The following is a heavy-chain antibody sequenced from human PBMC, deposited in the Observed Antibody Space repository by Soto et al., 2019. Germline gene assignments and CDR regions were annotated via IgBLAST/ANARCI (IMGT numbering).Heavy chain of an antibody. D-gene: IGHD6-13*01. J-gene: IGHJ4*02. CDR2: INAGNGDT. CDR3: ARTDRSSWSFDY. CDR1: GYTFSSYA. Sequence: ASVKVSCKASGYTFSSYAVHWVRQAPGQRLEWMGWINAGNGDTKYSQKFQDRVTITRDTSATTAYMELSSLRSEDTAVYYCARTDRSSWSFDYWGRGTLVTDSS. V-gene: IGHV1-3*01.